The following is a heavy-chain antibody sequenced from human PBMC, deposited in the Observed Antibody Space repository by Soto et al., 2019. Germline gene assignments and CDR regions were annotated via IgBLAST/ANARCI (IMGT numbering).Heavy chain of an antibody. CDR1: GYTFTSYG. V-gene: IGHV1-18*01. Sequence: QVQLVQSGAEVKKPGASVKDSCKASGYTFTSYGISWVRQAPGQGLEWMGWINVYNGNTNYAQKLQGRVTMTTDTSTSTAYLDLRSLRSDDKAVYFCARDTSRGEYDYWGQGTLVTVSS. CDR2: INVYNGNT. D-gene: IGHD3-10*01. J-gene: IGHJ4*02. CDR3: ARDTSRGEYDY.